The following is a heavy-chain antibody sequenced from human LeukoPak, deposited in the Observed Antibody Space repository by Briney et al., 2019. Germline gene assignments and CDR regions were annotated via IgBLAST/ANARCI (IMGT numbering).Heavy chain of an antibody. Sequence: LTGGSLRLSCAASGFTFSSYPMSGVRQAPGKGLEWVSGISGSGGGTFYPESVKGRFIISRDNSKDTLYLQMNSLRSEDTAVYYCAKGSGTRAFDIWGQGIMVTVSS. D-gene: IGHD3-10*01. CDR1: GFTFSSYP. CDR2: ISGSGGGT. J-gene: IGHJ3*02. V-gene: IGHV3-23*01. CDR3: AKGSGTRAFDI.